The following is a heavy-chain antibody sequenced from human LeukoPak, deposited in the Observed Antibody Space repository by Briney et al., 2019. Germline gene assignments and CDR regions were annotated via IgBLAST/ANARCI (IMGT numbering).Heavy chain of an antibody. Sequence: GGSLRLSCAAPGLTFSNYDMSWVRQAPGKGLEWVSGISGSGGSTYHADSVKGRFTISRDNSKNTLYLQMNSLRAEDTAVYYCAKELDSSGYFDYWGQGTLVTVSS. J-gene: IGHJ4*02. D-gene: IGHD3-22*01. CDR1: GLTFSNYD. CDR3: AKELDSSGYFDY. CDR2: ISGSGGST. V-gene: IGHV3-23*01.